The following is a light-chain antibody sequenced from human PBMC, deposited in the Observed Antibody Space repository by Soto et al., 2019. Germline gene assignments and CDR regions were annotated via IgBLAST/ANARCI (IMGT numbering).Light chain of an antibody. J-gene: IGKJ1*01. V-gene: IGKV3-15*01. Sequence: ESVVTQSPATLSLSTGERATXSCRASLSVSRNLAWYQQKPGQAPRLLIFDASTRATGIPARFSASGSGTEFTLTITSLQSEDFAVYYCQQYNAWPRTFGQGTTLDIK. CDR1: LSVSRN. CDR2: DAS. CDR3: QQYNAWPRT.